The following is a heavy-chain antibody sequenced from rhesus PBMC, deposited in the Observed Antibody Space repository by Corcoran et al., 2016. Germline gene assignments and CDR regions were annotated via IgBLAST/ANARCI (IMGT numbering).Heavy chain of an antibody. CDR2: VFCGGGTP. V-gene: IGHV4-173*01. D-gene: IGHD2-21*01. Sequence: QLQLQESGPGLVKSSETLSPTCAVSVGSLPSHYWIWIRQPPRLGLSWIGRVFCGGGTPDYNPSLKSRVTFSTDTSKNQVSLRLSAVTAADTALYYCARGCAGSGCPLVNIDYWGQGVLVIVSS. J-gene: IGHJ4*01. CDR3: ARGCAGSGCPLVNIDY. CDR1: VGSLPSHY.